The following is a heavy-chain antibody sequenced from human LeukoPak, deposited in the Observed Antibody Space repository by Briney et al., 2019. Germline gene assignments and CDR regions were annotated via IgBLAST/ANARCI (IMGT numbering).Heavy chain of an antibody. D-gene: IGHD2-21*02. CDR3: SVTPYAEYFQY. Sequence: GGSLRLSCAGSGLILRRYWMSWVRQAPGKGLEWVANIKQDGGEKYYVDSVKGRFTISRDNAKNSVYLQMSSLRGEDTAVYYCSVTPYAEYFQYWGQGTLVTVSS. J-gene: IGHJ1*01. CDR2: IKQDGGEK. V-gene: IGHV3-7*01. CDR1: GLILRRYW.